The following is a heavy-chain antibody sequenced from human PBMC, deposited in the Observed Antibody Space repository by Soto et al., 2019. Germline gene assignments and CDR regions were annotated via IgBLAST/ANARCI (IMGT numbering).Heavy chain of an antibody. V-gene: IGHV1-8*01. CDR1: GYTFTSYD. CDR3: ARGLGYYYGSGSYSPFDY. D-gene: IGHD3-10*01. Sequence: ASVKVSCKASGYTFTSYDINWVRQATGQGREWMGWMNPNSGNTGYAQKFQGRVTMTRNTSISTAYMELSSLRSEDTAVYYCARGLGYYYGSGSYSPFDYWGQGTLVTVSS. CDR2: MNPNSGNT. J-gene: IGHJ4*02.